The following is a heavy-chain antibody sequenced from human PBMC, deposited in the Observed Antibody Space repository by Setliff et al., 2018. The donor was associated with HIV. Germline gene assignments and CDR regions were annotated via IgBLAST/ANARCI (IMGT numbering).Heavy chain of an antibody. V-gene: IGHV4-39*01. CDR1: GGSISSSSYY. Sequence: TLSLTCTVSGGSISSSSYYWGWIRQPPGKGLEWIGSIYYSGSTYYNPSLKSRVTISVDTSKNQFSLKLSSVTAADTAVYYCASMGTGYDFWSGYPGYWGQGTLVTVSS. CDR3: ASMGTGYDFWSGYPGY. CDR2: IYYSGST. J-gene: IGHJ4*02. D-gene: IGHD3-3*01.